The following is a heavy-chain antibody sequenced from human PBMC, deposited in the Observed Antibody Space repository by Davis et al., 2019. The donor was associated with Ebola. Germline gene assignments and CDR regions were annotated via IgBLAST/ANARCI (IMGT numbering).Heavy chain of an antibody. CDR2: IIPILGIA. CDR3: ARETLGDYWDY. D-gene: IGHD2/OR15-2a*01. V-gene: IGHV1-69*04. Sequence: AASVKVSCKASGGTFSSYAISWVRQAPGQGLEWMGRIIPILGIANYAQKFQGRVTITADESTSTAYMELSRLRSEDTAVYYCARETLGDYWDYWGQGTLVTVSS. CDR1: GGTFSSYA. J-gene: IGHJ4*02.